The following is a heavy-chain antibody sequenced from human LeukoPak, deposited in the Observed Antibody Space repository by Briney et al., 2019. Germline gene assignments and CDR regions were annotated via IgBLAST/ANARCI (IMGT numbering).Heavy chain of an antibody. CDR1: GFTFSSYA. CDR2: INPNSGGT. V-gene: IGHV1-2*02. D-gene: IGHD3-16*01. J-gene: IGHJ5*02. Sequence: GGSLRLSCAASGFTFSSYAMHWVRQAPGQGLEWMGWINPNSGGTNYAQKFQGRVTMTRDMSTSTVYMELSSLRSEDTAVYYCAREGGDPWGQGTLVTVSS. CDR3: AREGGDP.